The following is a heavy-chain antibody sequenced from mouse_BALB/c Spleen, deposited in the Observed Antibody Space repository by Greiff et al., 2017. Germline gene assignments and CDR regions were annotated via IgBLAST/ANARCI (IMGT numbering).Heavy chain of an antibody. Sequence: QVQLQQSGAELMKPGASVKISCKATGYTFSSYWIEWVKQRPGHGLEWIGEILPGSGSTNYNEKFKGKATFTADTSSNTAYMQLSSLTSEDSAVYYCARRDYGNYYAMDYWGQGTSVTFSS. D-gene: IGHD2-4*01. J-gene: IGHJ4*01. V-gene: IGHV1-9*01. CDR3: ARRDYGNYYAMDY. CDR2: ILPGSGST. CDR1: GYTFSSYW.